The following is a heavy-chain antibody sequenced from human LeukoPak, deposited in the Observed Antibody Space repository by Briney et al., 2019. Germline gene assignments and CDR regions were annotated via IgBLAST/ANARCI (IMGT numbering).Heavy chain of an antibody. CDR1: GFTFSDYY. CDR2: ISGSGSTI. Sequence: GGSLRLSCAASGFTFSDYYMSWIRQAPGKGLEWVSYISGSGSTIYYADSVKGRFTISRDNAKNSLYLQMNSLRAEDTAVYYCAREGMVREYYYYYYYMDVWGKGTTVTISS. V-gene: IGHV3-11*01. CDR3: AREGMVREYYYYYYYMDV. D-gene: IGHD3-10*01. J-gene: IGHJ6*03.